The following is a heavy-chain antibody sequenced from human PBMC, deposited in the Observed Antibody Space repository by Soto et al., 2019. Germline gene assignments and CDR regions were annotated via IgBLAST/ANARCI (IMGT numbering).Heavy chain of an antibody. Sequence: PGRSLRLSCAPSGFLFKMYWMHWVRQSPGKGLVWISRIYNDGTYSDYADSVRGRFTISRDNVNDTLYLQMNNLRAEDSGLYYCTRGPRPISTGTGAYWGQGTPFTVSS. CDR3: TRGPRPISTGTGAY. CDR2: IYNDGTYS. J-gene: IGHJ4*02. CDR1: GFLFKMYW. V-gene: IGHV3-74*01. D-gene: IGHD3-10*01.